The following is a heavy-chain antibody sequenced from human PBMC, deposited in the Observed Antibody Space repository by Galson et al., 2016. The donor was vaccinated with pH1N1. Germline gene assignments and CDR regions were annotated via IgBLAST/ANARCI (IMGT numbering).Heavy chain of an antibody. CDR2: IYPGDSDT. J-gene: IGHJ6*03. CDR3: ARLGIPATIDYHYYMDV. D-gene: IGHD2-2*01. V-gene: IGHV5-51*01. Sequence: QSGAEVKKPGESLKISCKGTGYSFSTYWIAWVRQMPGEGLEWMGIIYPGDSDTRYSPSFQGQVTISADKSISAAYLQWSSLQASDTPMYFCARLGIPATIDYHYYMDVWGKGTTVTVSS. CDR1: GYSFSTYW.